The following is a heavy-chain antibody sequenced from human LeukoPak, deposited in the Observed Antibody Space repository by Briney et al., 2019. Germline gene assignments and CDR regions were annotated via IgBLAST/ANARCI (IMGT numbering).Heavy chain of an antibody. CDR2: ISAYNGNT. CDR1: GYTFTSYG. Sequence: ASVKVSCKAPGYTFTSYGISWVRQAPGQGLEWMGWISAYNGNTNYAQKLQGRVTMTTDTSTSTAYMELRSLRSDDTAVYYCARGADYYDSSGYYRYWGQGTLVTVSS. V-gene: IGHV1-18*01. CDR3: ARGADYYDSSGYYRY. D-gene: IGHD3-22*01. J-gene: IGHJ4*02.